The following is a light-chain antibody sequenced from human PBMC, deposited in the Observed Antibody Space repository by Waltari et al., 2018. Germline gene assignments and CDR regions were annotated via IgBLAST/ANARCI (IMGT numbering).Light chain of an antibody. V-gene: IGLV2-14*03. CDR3: SSFTTRSTWV. CDR1: SSDIGTYDY. J-gene: IGLJ3*02. CDR2: DVS. Sequence: QFALTQPASVSGSPGQSITLSCTGTSSDIGTYDYVSWYQQHPGEAPKLILYDVSHRPSGVPNRFSGSKSDNTASLTISGLQAEDESDYYCSSFTTRSTWVFGGGTKLTVL.